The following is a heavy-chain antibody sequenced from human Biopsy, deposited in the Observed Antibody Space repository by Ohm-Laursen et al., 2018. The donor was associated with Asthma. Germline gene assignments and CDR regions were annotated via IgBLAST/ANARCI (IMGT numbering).Heavy chain of an antibody. CDR1: GDSISSYH. D-gene: IGHD4-23*01. CDR2: VFYGGAT. Sequence: TLSLTCTVSGDSISSYHWSWIRQPPGKGLEWIGYVFYGGATNYNPSLKSRVTISADTSKNQFFLRLSSVTAADTAVYYCARGVVYGGDSYAEYFQHWGQGTLVTVSS. V-gene: IGHV4-59*01. CDR3: ARGVVYGGDSYAEYFQH. J-gene: IGHJ1*01.